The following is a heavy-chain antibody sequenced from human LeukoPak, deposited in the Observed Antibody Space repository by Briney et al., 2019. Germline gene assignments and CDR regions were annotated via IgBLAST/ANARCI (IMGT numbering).Heavy chain of an antibody. CDR1: GGSISSYY. CDR2: IYYSGST. J-gene: IGHJ4*02. V-gene: IGHV4-59*01. D-gene: IGHD2-2*01. Sequence: PSETLSLTCTVSGGSISSYYWSWLRQPPGKGLEWIGYIYYSGSTNYNPSLKSRVTISVDTSKNQFSLKLSSVTAADTAVYYCARAASFQYQLLVYWGQGTLVTVSS. CDR3: ARAASFQYQLLVY.